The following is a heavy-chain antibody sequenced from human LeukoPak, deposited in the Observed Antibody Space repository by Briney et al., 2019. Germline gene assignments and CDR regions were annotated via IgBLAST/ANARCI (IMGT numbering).Heavy chain of an antibody. D-gene: IGHD5-24*01. V-gene: IGHV4-4*07. CDR3: AKGRRDGYNYDY. CDR2: IYTSGST. CDR1: GGSIANYY. J-gene: IGHJ4*02. Sequence: PSETLSLTCTVSGGSIANYYWSWIRQPAGKGLEWIGRIYTSGSTSYNPSLKSRVTMSIDTSKNQFSLKLSSLTAADTAVYYCAKGRRDGYNYDYWGQGTPVTVSS.